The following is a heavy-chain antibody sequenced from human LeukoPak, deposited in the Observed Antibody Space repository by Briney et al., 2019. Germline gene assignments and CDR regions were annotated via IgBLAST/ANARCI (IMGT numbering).Heavy chain of an antibody. CDR1: GGSFSGYY. CDR2: INHSGST. D-gene: IGHD3-3*01. J-gene: IGHJ5*02. CDR3: ARLSKKYDFWSGYSLAP. Sequence: SETLSFTCAVYGGSFSGYYWSWIRQPPGKGLEWIGEINHSGSTNYNPSLKSRVTISVDTSKNQFSLKLSSVTAADTAVYYCARLSKKYDFWSGYSLAPWGQGTLVTVSS. V-gene: IGHV4-34*01.